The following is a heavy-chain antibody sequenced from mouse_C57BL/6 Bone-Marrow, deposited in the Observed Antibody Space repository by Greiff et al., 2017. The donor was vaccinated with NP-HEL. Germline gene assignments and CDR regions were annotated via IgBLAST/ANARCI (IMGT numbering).Heavy chain of an antibody. Sequence: QVQLQQPGAELVKPGASVKMSCKASGYTFTSYWITWVKQRPGQGLEWIGDIYPGSGSTNYNEKFKSKATLTVDTSSSTAYMQLSSLTSEDSAVYYCARDGENWDRGAYWGQGTLVTVSA. CDR3: ARDGENWDRGAY. CDR2: IYPGSGST. D-gene: IGHD4-1*01. J-gene: IGHJ3*01. V-gene: IGHV1-55*01. CDR1: GYTFTSYW.